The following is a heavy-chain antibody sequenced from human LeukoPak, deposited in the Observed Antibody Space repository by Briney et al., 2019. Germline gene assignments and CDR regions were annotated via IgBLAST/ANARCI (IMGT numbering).Heavy chain of an antibody. CDR3: AGVGATGVDY. Sequence: SETLSLTCTVSGGSISSGSYYWSWIRQPAGKGLEWIGRIYTSGSTNYNPSLKSRVTISVDTSKNQFSLKLSSVTAADTAVYYCAGVGATGVDYWGQGTLVTVSS. V-gene: IGHV4-61*02. CDR2: IYTSGST. J-gene: IGHJ4*02. CDR1: GGSISSGSYY. D-gene: IGHD1-26*01.